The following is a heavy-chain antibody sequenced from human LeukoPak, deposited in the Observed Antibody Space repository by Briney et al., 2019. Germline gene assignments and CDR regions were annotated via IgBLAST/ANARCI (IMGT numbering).Heavy chain of an antibody. CDR3: ARQEDHDYGDYNFDY. CDR2: ITNSGGTT. V-gene: IGHV3-48*03. J-gene: IGHJ4*02. D-gene: IGHD4-17*01. Sequence: GGSLRLSCAASGFTFSSYEMSWVRQAPGKGLEWVSYITNSGGTTYYADSVKGRFTISGDNAKNSLYLQVKSLRAEDTAVYYCARQEDHDYGDYNFDYWGQGILVTVSS. CDR1: GFTFSSYE.